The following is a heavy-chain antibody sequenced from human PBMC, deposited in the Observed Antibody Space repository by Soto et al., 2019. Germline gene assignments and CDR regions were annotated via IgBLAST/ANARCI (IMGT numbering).Heavy chain of an antibody. D-gene: IGHD2-15*01. Sequence: SETLSLTCTVSGGSISSGGYYWSWIRQHPGKGLEWIGYIYYSVSTYYNPSLKSRVTISVDTSKNQFSLKLSSVTAADTAVYYCASSGGGNLDFDYWGQGTLVTVS. J-gene: IGHJ4*02. V-gene: IGHV4-31*03. CDR2: IYYSVST. CDR3: ASSGGGNLDFDY. CDR1: GGSISSGGYY.